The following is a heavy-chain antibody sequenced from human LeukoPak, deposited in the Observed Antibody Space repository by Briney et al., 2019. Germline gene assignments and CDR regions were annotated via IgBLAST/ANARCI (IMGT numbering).Heavy chain of an antibody. CDR3: AREEGGYFDY. J-gene: IGHJ4*02. CDR2: INWNGGST. CDR1: GFSFDDYD. D-gene: IGHD3-16*01. V-gene: IGHV3-20*04. Sequence: GGSLRLSCAASGFSFDDYDMSWVRQAPGKGVEWVSGINWNGGSTGYADSVKGRFTISRDNAKNSLYLQMSSLRAEDTALYYCAREEGGYFDYWGQGTLVTVSS.